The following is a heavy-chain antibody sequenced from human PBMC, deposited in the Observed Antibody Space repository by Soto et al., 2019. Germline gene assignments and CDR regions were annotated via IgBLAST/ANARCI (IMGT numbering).Heavy chain of an antibody. CDR1: GGIFSNYT. CDR3: ARDAFALQLSSPFDS. D-gene: IGHD5-18*01. V-gene: IGHV1-69*06. CDR2: VIPIFGTP. Sequence: ASVKVSCKASGGIFSNYTINWVRQAPGQGLEWMGGVIPIFGTPNYAQKFQVRLTITADISTSTIYMELSSLRSEDTAVYYCARDAFALQLSSPFDSWAQGNVVPVS. J-gene: IGHJ4*02.